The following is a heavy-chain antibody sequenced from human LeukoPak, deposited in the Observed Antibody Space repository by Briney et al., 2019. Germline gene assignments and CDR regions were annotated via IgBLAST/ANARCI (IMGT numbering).Heavy chain of an antibody. Sequence: GGSLRLSCAASGFTFSIYDMTWVRQTPGKGLEWVSGISSTGGRTYYADSVKGRFTISRDNSKNTLYLQMNSPRAEDTAVYCCANRRWLVSSFDYWGQGTLVTVSS. CDR2: ISSTGGRT. CDR3: ANRRWLVSSFDY. D-gene: IGHD6-19*01. J-gene: IGHJ4*02. CDR1: GFTFSIYD. V-gene: IGHV3-23*01.